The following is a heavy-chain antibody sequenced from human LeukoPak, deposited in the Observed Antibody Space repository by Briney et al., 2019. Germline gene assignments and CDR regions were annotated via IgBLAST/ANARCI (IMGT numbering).Heavy chain of an antibody. J-gene: IGHJ4*02. CDR3: VRGDWYFES. CDR1: GFNFSDSR. V-gene: IGHV3-7*04. D-gene: IGHD2-21*01. CDR2: VNRDGTEK. Sequence: GGSLRLSCVTSGFNFSDSRMTWLRQAPGKGLQWVANVNRDGTEKHFLDSVEGRFTISRDNAKKSLYLQMSSLRPQDTAGYLCVRGDWYFESWGQGTLVTVSS.